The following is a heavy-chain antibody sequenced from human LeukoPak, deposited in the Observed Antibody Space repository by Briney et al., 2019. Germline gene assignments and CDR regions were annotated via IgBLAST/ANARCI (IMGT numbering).Heavy chain of an antibody. Sequence: GGSLRLSCAASGFTFSSYSMNWVRQAPGKGLEWVSYISSSSSTIYYADSVKGRFTISRDNAKNSLYLQMNSLRDEDTAVYYCARRQLVHLSYCYYGMDVWGQGTTVTVSS. CDR1: GFTFSSYS. J-gene: IGHJ6*02. CDR3: ARRQLVHLSYCYYGMDV. CDR2: ISSSSSTI. D-gene: IGHD6-13*01. V-gene: IGHV3-48*02.